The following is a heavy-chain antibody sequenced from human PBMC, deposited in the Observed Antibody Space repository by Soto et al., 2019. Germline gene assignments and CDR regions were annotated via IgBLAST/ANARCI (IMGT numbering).Heavy chain of an antibody. J-gene: IGHJ4*02. CDR3: ASASRCSGGRCYSGFLDS. Sequence: PGGSLRLSCAASGFTVSSNYMSWVRQAPGKGLEWVSVIYSGGSTYYADSVKGRFTISRDNSKNTLYLQMNSLRAEDTAVYYCASASRCSGGRCYSGFLDSWGQGTLVTVSS. D-gene: IGHD2-15*01. V-gene: IGHV3-53*01. CDR2: IYSGGST. CDR1: GFTVSSNY.